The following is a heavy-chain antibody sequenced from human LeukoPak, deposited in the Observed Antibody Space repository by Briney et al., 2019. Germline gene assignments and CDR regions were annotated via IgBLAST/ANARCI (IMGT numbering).Heavy chain of an antibody. J-gene: IGHJ4*02. CDR2: IIPIFGTA. Sequence: ASVKVSCKASGGTFSSYAISWVRQAPGQGLEWMGGIIPIFGTANYAQKFQGRVTITADESTSTAYMELSSLRSEDTAVYYCARTSGDIVATMKDDYWGQGTLVTVSP. CDR3: ARTSGDIVATMKDDY. D-gene: IGHD5-12*01. V-gene: IGHV1-69*13. CDR1: GGTFSSYA.